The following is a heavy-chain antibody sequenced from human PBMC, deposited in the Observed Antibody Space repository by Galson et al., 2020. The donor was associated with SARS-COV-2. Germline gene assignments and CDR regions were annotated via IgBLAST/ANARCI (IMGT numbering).Heavy chain of an antibody. V-gene: IGHV5-51*01. D-gene: IGHD3-22*01. Sequence: GESLKISCKGSGYSFTSYWIGWVRQMPGKGLEWMGIIYPGDSDTRYSPSFQGQVTISADKSISTAYLQWSSLKASDTAMYYCAREGTYYYDSSGYYPRNDAFDIWGQGTMVTVSS. CDR3: AREGTYYYDSSGYYPRNDAFDI. CDR2: IYPGDSDT. J-gene: IGHJ3*02. CDR1: GYSFTSYW.